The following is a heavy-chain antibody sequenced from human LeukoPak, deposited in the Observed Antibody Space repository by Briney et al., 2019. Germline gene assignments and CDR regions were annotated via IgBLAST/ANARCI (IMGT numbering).Heavy chain of an antibody. CDR3: ASLGDILTGYWPNGGY. D-gene: IGHD3-9*01. V-gene: IGHV1-2*02. J-gene: IGHJ4*02. CDR2: INPNSGGT. CDR1: GYTFTGYY. Sequence: GASVKVSCKASGYTFTGYYMHWVRQAPGQGLEWMGWINPNSGGTNYAQKFQGRVTMTRDTSISTAYMELSRLRSEDTAVYYCASLGDILTGYWPNGGYWGQGTLVTVSS.